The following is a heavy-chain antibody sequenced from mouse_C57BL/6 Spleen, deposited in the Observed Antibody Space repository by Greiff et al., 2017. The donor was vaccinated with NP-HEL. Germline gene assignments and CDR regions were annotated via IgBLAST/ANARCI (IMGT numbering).Heavy chain of an antibody. V-gene: IGHV5-6*01. CDR2: ISSGGSYT. CDR1: GFTFSSYG. D-gene: IGHD1-1*01. CDR3: ARPSNYYGSSYFDY. Sequence: EVHLVESGGDLVKPGGSLKLSCAASGFTFSSYGMSWVRQTPDKRLEWVATISSGGSYTYYPDSVKGRFTISRDNAKNTLYLQMSSLKSEDTAMYYCARPSNYYGSSYFDYWGQGTTLTVSS. J-gene: IGHJ2*01.